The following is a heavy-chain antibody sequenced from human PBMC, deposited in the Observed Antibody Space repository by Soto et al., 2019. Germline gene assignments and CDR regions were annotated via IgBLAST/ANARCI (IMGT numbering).Heavy chain of an antibody. Sequence: QVQLVQSGAEVKKPGSSVKVSCKASGGTFSSYAISWVRQAPGQGLEWMGGIIPIFGSANYAQDFQGRVTITADTSTSTVYMELSSLRSEDTAVYYCAREVVTTIPGYQYFHYWGQGTLVTVSS. D-gene: IGHD2-21*02. CDR1: GGTFSSYA. CDR3: AREVVTTIPGYQYFHY. V-gene: IGHV1-69*06. J-gene: IGHJ4*02. CDR2: IIPIFGSA.